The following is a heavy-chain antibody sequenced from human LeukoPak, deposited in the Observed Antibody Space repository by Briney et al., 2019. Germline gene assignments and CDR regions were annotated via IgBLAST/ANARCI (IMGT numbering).Heavy chain of an antibody. CDR3: ATYNLGYCSGGSCYGHFDY. Sequence: SETLSLTCTVSGVSISNSSYYWGWIRQPPGKGLEWIGSIYYSGSTFYNPSLQSRVTISVDTSKNQFSLKLSSVTAADTAVYYCATYNLGYCSGGSCYGHFDYWGQGTLVTVSS. CDR1: GVSISNSSYY. CDR2: IYYSGST. V-gene: IGHV4-39*07. J-gene: IGHJ4*02. D-gene: IGHD2-15*01.